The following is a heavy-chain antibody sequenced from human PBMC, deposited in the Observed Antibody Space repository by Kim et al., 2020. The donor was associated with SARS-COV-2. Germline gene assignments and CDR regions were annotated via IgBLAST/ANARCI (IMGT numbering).Heavy chain of an antibody. CDR2: IYYSGRT. CDR3: ARHRVGELLSPVDY. D-gene: IGHD3-10*01. Sequence: SETLSPTCTVSGGSISSSSYYWGWIRQPPGKGLEWIGTIYYSGRTYYNPSLKSRVTISVDTSKNQFSLKLSSVTAADTAVFYCARHRVGELLSPVDYWGQGTLVTVSS. J-gene: IGHJ4*02. V-gene: IGHV4-39*01. CDR1: GGSISSSSYY.